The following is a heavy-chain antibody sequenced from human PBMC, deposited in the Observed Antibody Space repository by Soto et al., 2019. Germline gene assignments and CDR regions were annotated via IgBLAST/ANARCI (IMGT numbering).Heavy chain of an antibody. V-gene: IGHV3-21*01. CDR2: ISSSSSYI. Sequence: KPGGSLRLSCAASGFTFSSYSMNWVRQAPGKGLEWVSSISSSSSYIYYADSVKGRFTISRDNAKNSLYLQMNSLRAEDTAVYYCARDISYCGGDCPFVQDYWGQGTLVTVSS. D-gene: IGHD2-21*02. CDR1: GFTFSSYS. J-gene: IGHJ4*02. CDR3: ARDISYCGGDCPFVQDY.